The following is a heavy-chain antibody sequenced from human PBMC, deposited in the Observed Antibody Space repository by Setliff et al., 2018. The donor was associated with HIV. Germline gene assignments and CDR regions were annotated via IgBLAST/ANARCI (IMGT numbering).Heavy chain of an antibody. CDR2: IYPGDSDT. Sequence: PGESLKISCKGSGHSITSYWIGWVRQMPGKGLEWMGIIYPGDSDTRYSPSFQGQVTISADKSISTAYLQWSSLKASDTAMYYCARGKGVVITSYYFDYWGQGTLVTVSS. CDR1: GHSITSYW. D-gene: IGHD3-3*01. V-gene: IGHV5-51*01. CDR3: ARGKGVVITSYYFDY. J-gene: IGHJ4*02.